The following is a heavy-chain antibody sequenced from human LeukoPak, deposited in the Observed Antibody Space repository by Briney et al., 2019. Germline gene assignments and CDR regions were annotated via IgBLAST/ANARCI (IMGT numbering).Heavy chain of an antibody. D-gene: IGHD3-10*01. J-gene: IGHJ4*02. Sequence: PGGSLRLSCAASGFTFSSYAMSWVRQAPGKGLEWVSAISGSGGSTYYADSVKGRFTISRDNSKNTLYLQMNSLRAEDTAVYYCAKVNRGFGEAIPIPTLDYWGQGTLVTVSS. CDR1: GFTFSSYA. V-gene: IGHV3-23*01. CDR2: ISGSGGST. CDR3: AKVNRGFGEAIPIPTLDY.